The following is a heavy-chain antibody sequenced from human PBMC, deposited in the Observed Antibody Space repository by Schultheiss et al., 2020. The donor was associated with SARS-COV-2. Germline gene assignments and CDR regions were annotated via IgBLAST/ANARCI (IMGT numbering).Heavy chain of an antibody. CDR1: GFTFSNAW. CDR3: AKPPQSTMIRGGGMDV. J-gene: IGHJ6*02. V-gene: IGHV3-48*01. D-gene: IGHD3-10*01. Sequence: GGSLRLSCAASGFTFSNAWMSWVRQAPGKGLEWVSYISSSGSTIYYADSVKGRFTISRENAKNSLYLQMNSLRAEDTAVYYCAKPPQSTMIRGGGMDVWGQGTTVTVSS. CDR2: ISSSGSTI.